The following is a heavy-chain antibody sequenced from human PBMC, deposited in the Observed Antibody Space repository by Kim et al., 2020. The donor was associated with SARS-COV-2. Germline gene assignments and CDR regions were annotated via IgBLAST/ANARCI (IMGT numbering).Heavy chain of an antibody. D-gene: IGHD3-3*01. CDR2: ISSSSSTI. J-gene: IGHJ4*02. CDR3: ARAHGPPVLRFLEWLLSYFDY. V-gene: IGHV3-48*02. Sequence: GGSLRLSCAASGFTFSSYSMNWVRQAPGKGLEWVSYISSSSSTIYYADSVKGRFTISRDNAKNSLYLQMNSLRDEDTAVYYCARAHGPPVLRFLEWLLSYFDYWGQGTLVTVSS. CDR1: GFTFSSYS.